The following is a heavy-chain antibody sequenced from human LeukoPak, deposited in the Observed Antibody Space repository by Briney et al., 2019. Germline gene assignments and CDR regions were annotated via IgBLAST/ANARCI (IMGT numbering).Heavy chain of an antibody. D-gene: IGHD2-15*01. J-gene: IGHJ4*02. CDR3: ARDDVVVVGIDY. V-gene: IGHV1-46*01. CDR2: INPSGGST. Sequence: ASVTVSCKASGYTFTSYYMHWVRQAPGQGLEWMGIINPSGGSTSYAQKFQGRVTMTRDTSTSTVYMELSSLRSEDTAVYYCARDDVVVVGIDYWGQGTLVTVSS. CDR1: GYTFTSYY.